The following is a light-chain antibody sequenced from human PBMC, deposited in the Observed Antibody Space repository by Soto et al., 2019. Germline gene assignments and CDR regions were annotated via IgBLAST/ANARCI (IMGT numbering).Light chain of an antibody. V-gene: IGKV2-30*01. Sequence: DVVMTQSPLSLPVTLGQPASISCRSSQSLVYSDGNTYFSWFQQRPGRSPRRLIYKVSNRDSGVPDRFSGSGSGTDFTLKISRVEAEDVGVYYCMQGTHWPTTFGQGTKVDIK. CDR3: MQGTHWPTT. CDR2: KVS. CDR1: QSLVYSDGNTY. J-gene: IGKJ1*01.